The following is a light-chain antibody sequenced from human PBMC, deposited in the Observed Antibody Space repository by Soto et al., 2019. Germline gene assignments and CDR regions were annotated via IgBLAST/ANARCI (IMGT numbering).Light chain of an antibody. CDR3: QYFAKSHMYH. Sequence: IFLTQAPGALSLSPVERATLSGRSSQSGSTNSLAWYQQKAGQAPRLLIYDASTRATGIPDRFSGGGSGTDFTLNIRTVEPEDFAVYLCQYFAKSHMYHFAQGTXVEIK. CDR1: QSGSTNS. CDR2: DAS. J-gene: IGKJ2*01. V-gene: IGKV3-20*01.